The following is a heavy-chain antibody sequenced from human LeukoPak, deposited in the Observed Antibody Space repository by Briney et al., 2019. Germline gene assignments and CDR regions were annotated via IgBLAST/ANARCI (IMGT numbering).Heavy chain of an antibody. CDR1: GGSISSGDYY. Sequence: SETLSLTCTVSGGSISSGDYYWSWIRQPPGKGLEWIGYTYYSGSTYYNPSLKSRVTISVDTSKNQFSLKLSSVTAADTAVYYCARVPPLIAVVGGYFDYWGQGTLVTVSS. J-gene: IGHJ4*02. V-gene: IGHV4-30-4*08. D-gene: IGHD6-19*01. CDR2: TYYSGST. CDR3: ARVPPLIAVVGGYFDY.